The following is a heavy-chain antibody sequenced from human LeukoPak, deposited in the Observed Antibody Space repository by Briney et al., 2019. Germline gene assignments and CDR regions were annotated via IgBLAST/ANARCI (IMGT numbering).Heavy chain of an antibody. CDR2: ISGSGGST. V-gene: IGHV3-23*01. Sequence: GGSLRLSCAVSGFTFSSYAMSWVRQAPGKGLEWVSAISGSGGSTYYADPVKGRFTISRDNSKNTLYLQMNSLRAEDTAVYYCAKIKRITIFGVVTPYFDYWGQGTLVTVSS. CDR1: GFTFSSYA. J-gene: IGHJ4*02. D-gene: IGHD3-3*01. CDR3: AKIKRITIFGVVTPYFDY.